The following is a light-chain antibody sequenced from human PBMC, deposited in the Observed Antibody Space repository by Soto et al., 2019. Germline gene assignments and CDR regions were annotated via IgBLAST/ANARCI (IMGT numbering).Light chain of an antibody. CDR1: SSDVGGYNY. Sequence: QSVLTQPASVSGSPGQSITISCTGTSSDVGGYNYASWYQQHPGKAPKLMIYEVSNRPSGVSNRFSGSKSGNTASLTISGLQAEDEADYYCSSYTSSSPGVFGTGTKVTVL. CDR2: EVS. CDR3: SSYTSSSPGV. J-gene: IGLJ1*01. V-gene: IGLV2-14*01.